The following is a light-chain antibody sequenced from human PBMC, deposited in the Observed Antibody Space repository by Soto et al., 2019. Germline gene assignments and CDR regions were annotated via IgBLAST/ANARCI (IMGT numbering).Light chain of an antibody. J-gene: IGKJ2*01. CDR3: QQYGGSPPYT. V-gene: IGKV3-20*01. CDR2: GAS. CDR1: QTISSTY. Sequence: VLTQSPGTLSLSPGVRATISCRASQTISSTYVAWYQHKPGQAPRLLIYGASSRATGIPHRFSGRGSGTDFTLTISRLEPEDCGVYYCQQYGGSPPYTFGQGTRLEIK.